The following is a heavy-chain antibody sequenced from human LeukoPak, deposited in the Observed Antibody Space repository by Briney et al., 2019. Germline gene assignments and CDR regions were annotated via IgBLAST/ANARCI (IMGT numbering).Heavy chain of an antibody. CDR2: ISGSGDST. J-gene: IGHJ5*02. Sequence: RGGSLRLSCAASGFAFSHSAMNWVRQAPGKGLEWVSAISGSGDSTHYADSVKGRSTISRDNSKNTVFLQMNSLTAEDTAVYYCAKNAGLGYCTSTSCPFDPWGQGTLVTVSS. CDR3: AKNAGLGYCTSTSCPFDP. D-gene: IGHD2-2*01. CDR1: GFAFSHSA. V-gene: IGHV3-23*01.